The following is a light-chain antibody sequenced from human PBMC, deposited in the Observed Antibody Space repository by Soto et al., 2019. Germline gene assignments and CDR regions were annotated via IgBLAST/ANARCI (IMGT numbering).Light chain of an antibody. CDR2: YVS. Sequence: QSALTQPASVSGSAGQSITISCTGTSSDVGGYNYVSWYQQHPGKAPKLMIYYVSNRPSGVSNRFSGSKSGNTASLTISGLQAEDEADYYCSSYTSSSLYVFGTGTKLTVL. J-gene: IGLJ1*01. CDR3: SSYTSSSLYV. V-gene: IGLV2-14*01. CDR1: SSDVGGYNY.